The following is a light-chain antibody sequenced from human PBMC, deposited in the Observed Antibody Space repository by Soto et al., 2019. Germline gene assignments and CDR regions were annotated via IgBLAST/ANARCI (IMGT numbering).Light chain of an antibody. CDR1: QNINTY. V-gene: IGKV1-39*01. CDR2: AAV. J-gene: IGKJ2*01. Sequence: DIQMTQSPLSLSASVGDRVTVTCRASQNINTYLHWFQQKPGKAPKLLIYAAVTLHSGVPSRFSGSGSGTDYTLTISSLQPVDFATYYCQQTYSTPHTFGQGTKLEI. CDR3: QQTYSTPHT.